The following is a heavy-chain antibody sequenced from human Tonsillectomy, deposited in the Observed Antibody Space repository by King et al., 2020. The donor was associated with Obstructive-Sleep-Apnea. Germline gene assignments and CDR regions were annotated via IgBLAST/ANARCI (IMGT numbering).Heavy chain of an antibody. CDR3: ARDRQTTVTIIYYHYGMDV. Sequence: VQLVESGGGLVKPGGSLRLYCAASGFTFSTYSMNWVRQAPGKGLEWISSIRSSSSDIYYADSVKGRFTISRDNAKNSLYLQMNSLGAEDTAVYYCARDRQTTVTIIYYHYGMDVWGQGTTVTVSS. D-gene: IGHD4-17*01. CDR2: IRSSSSDI. V-gene: IGHV3-21*01. CDR1: GFTFSTYS. J-gene: IGHJ6*02.